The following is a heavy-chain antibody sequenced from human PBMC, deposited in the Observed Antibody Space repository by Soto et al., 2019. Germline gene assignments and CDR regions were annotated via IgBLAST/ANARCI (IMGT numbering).Heavy chain of an antibody. CDR3: ASSYGTSWYGDY. CDR2: IIPSSGTP. D-gene: IGHD6-13*01. Sequence: QVQLVQSGAEVNKPGSSVKVSCKASGGSFNNYAVTWVRQAPGQGLEWMGGIIPSSGTPNYAQRFQGRVTITADESTSTVSMEMSSLRSEDTALYYCASSYGTSWYGDYWGQGTLVTVAS. V-gene: IGHV1-69*01. J-gene: IGHJ4*02. CDR1: GGSFNNYA.